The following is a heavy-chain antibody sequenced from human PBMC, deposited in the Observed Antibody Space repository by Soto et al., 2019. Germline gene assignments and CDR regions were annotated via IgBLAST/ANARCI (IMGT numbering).Heavy chain of an antibody. CDR3: TXAYAQYYYDSSGYYLDY. V-gene: IGHV3-49*04. D-gene: IGHD3-22*01. CDR1: GFTFGDYA. CDR2: IRSEAYGGTT. J-gene: IGHJ4*02. Sequence: PGGSLRLSCTASGFTFGDYAMSWVRQAPGKGLEWVGFIRSEAYGGTTEYAASVKGRFTISRDDSKSIAYLQMNSLKNEDTAVYYCTXAYAQYYYDSSGYYLDYWGQGTLVTVSS.